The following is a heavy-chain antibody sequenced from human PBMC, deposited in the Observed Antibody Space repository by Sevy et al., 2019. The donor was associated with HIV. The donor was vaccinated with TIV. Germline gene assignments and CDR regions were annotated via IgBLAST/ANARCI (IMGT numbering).Heavy chain of an antibody. CDR2: IKQDGSEK. D-gene: IGHD2-8*01. CDR1: GFTFSSYW. J-gene: IGHJ6*02. CDR3: ARSLLYCTNGVCSDPYYYYGMDV. Sequence: GGSLRLSCAASGFTFSSYWMSWVRQAPGKGLEWVANIKQDGSEKYYVDSVKGRFTISRDNAKNSLYLQMNSLRAEDTAGYYGARSLLYCTNGVCSDPYYYYGMDVWGQGTTVTVSS. V-gene: IGHV3-7*01.